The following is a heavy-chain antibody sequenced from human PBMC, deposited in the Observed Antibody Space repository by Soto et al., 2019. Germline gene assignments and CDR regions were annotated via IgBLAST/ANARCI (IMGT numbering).Heavy chain of an antibody. CDR1: GGTFSSYA. J-gene: IGHJ6*02. D-gene: IGHD2-2*01. CDR2: IIPISDTT. Sequence: QVQLVQSGAEVKKPGSSVKVSCKASGGTFSSYAISWVRQAPGQGLEWMGGIIPISDTTNYAQKFQGRVTITADESTSTAYMELSSLTAEDTAVYYCATSQGSSTSLEIYYYYYSGMDVWGQGTRVTVSS. CDR3: ATSQGSSTSLEIYYYYYSGMDV. V-gene: IGHV1-69*01.